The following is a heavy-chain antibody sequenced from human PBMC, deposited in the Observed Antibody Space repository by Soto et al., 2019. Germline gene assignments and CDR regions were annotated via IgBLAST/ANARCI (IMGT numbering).Heavy chain of an antibody. D-gene: IGHD1-26*01. CDR3: ARVRIVGAPYYYYGMDV. Sequence: EVQLLESGGGLVQPGGSLRLSCTASEFTFSNYAMSWVRQAPGKGLEWVSAISASGAATYYVDSVKGRFTISRDNSKNTLYVQMNSLRAEDTAVYYCARVRIVGAPYYYYGMDVWGQGTTVTVSS. J-gene: IGHJ6*02. CDR2: ISASGAAT. CDR1: EFTFSNYA. V-gene: IGHV3-23*01.